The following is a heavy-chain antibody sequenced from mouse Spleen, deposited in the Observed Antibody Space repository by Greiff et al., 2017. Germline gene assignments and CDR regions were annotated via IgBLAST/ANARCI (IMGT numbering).Heavy chain of an antibody. CDR3: ARKGTNYDWYFDV. J-gene: IGHJ1*03. V-gene: IGHV1-64*01. Sequence: VQLQQPGAELVKPGASVKLSCKASGYTFTSYWMHWVKQRPGQGLEWIGMIHPNSGSTNYNEKFKSKATLTVDKSSSTAYMQLSSLTSEDSAVYYCARKGTNYDWYFDVWGTGTTVTVSS. CDR2: IHPNSGST. D-gene: IGHD1-1*01. CDR1: GYTFTSYW.